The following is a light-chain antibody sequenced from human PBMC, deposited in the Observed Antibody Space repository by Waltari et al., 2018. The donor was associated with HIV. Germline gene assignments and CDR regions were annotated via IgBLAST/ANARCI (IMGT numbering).Light chain of an antibody. CDR3: QQYDTTPT. CDR1: QGVSSNY. Sequence: EIVLTQSPGTLSLSPGERATLSCKASQGVSSNYVAWYQQKPGQAPSLLISGASDRATGIPDRFSGSGSGTDFTLTISRLEPEEFAVYYCQQYDTTPTFGGGTKVEIK. V-gene: IGKV3-20*01. J-gene: IGKJ4*01. CDR2: GAS.